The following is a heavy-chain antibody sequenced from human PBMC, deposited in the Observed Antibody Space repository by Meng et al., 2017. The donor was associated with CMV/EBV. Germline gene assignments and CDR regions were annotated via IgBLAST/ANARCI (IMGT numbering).Heavy chain of an antibody. CDR1: GGTFSSDA. Sequence: QGPLVPCVAEVKKPGSSVKVSCKASGGTFSSDAISWVRQAPGQGLEWMGGIIPIFGTANYAQKFQGRVTITADESTSTAYMELSSLRSEDTAVYYCARMPRDGYNYIDYWGQGTLVTVSS. CDR2: IIPIFGTA. V-gene: IGHV1-69*01. J-gene: IGHJ4*02. CDR3: ARMPRDGYNYIDY. D-gene: IGHD5-24*01.